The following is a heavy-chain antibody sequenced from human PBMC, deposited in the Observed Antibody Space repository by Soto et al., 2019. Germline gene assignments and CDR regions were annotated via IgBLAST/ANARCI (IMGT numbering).Heavy chain of an antibody. V-gene: IGHV4-30-4*01. Sequence: QVQLQESGPGLVKPSQTLSLTCTVSGGSISSGDYYWSWIRQPPGKGLEWIGYIYYSGSTYYNLSLKSRVTISVDTSKNQFSLKLSSVTAADTAVYYCARETGPYSGYDYLVYWGQGTLVTVSS. CDR3: ARETGPYSGYDYLVY. J-gene: IGHJ4*02. D-gene: IGHD5-12*01. CDR1: GGSISSGDYY. CDR2: IYYSGST.